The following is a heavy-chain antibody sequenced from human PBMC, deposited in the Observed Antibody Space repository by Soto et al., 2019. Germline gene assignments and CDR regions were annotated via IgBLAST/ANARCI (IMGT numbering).Heavy chain of an antibody. D-gene: IGHD4-4*01. Sequence: SETLSLTCAVSGGSISSGGYPWSWIRQPPGKGLEWIGYIYYSGSTNYNPSLKSRVTISVDTSKNQFSLKLSSVTAADTAVYYCARGCDYSNYFWFDPWGQGTLVTVSS. CDR2: IYYSGST. V-gene: IGHV4-61*08. CDR1: GGSISSGGYP. J-gene: IGHJ5*02. CDR3: ARGCDYSNYFWFDP.